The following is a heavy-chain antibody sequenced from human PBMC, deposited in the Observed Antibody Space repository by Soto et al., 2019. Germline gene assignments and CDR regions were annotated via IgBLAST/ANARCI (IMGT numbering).Heavy chain of an antibody. D-gene: IGHD3-22*01. CDR3: AIMGQSSYYDSSGYYSDY. Sequence: SETLSLPCAVYGGPFSGYYWSWIRQPPGKGLEWIGEINHSGSTNYNPSLKSRVTISVDTSKNQFSLKLSSVTAADTAVYYCAIMGQSSYYDSSGYYSDYWGQGTLVTVSS. J-gene: IGHJ4*02. V-gene: IGHV4-34*01. CDR1: GGPFSGYY. CDR2: INHSGST.